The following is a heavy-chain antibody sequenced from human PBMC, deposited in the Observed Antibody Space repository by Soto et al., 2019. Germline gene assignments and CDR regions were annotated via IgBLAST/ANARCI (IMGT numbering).Heavy chain of an antibody. J-gene: IGHJ3*02. CDR3: AKGNSWSPALVLDI. CDR1: GFTFSSYS. D-gene: IGHD1-7*01. CDR2: ISGRGGST. V-gene: IGHV3-23*01. Sequence: GGSLRLSCAASGFTFSSYSMNWGRQAPGKGREWVSAISGRGGSTYYADSVKGRFTISRDSSKNTLYLQMNSLRAEDTAVYYCAKGNSWSPALVLDIWGQGTMVTVSS.